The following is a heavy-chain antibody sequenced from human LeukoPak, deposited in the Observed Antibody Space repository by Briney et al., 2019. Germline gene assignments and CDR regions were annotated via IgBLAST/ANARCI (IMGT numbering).Heavy chain of an antibody. Sequence: ASVKVSCKASGYTFTGYYIHWVRQAPGQGLEWMGWINTNTGNPTYAQGFIGRFVFSLDTSVSTAYLQISSLKTEDTAVYYCARTMVRGVIGYWGQGTLVTVSS. CDR3: ARTMVRGVIGY. D-gene: IGHD3-10*01. V-gene: IGHV7-4-1*02. CDR2: INTNTGNP. J-gene: IGHJ4*02. CDR1: GYTFTGYY.